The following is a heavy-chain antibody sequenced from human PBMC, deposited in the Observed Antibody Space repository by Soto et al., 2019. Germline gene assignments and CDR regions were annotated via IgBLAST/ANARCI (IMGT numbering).Heavy chain of an antibody. CDR1: GGSFSGYY. D-gene: IGHD6-13*01. V-gene: IGHV4-34*01. J-gene: IGHJ6*03. CDR2: INHSGST. CDR3: ARAASAGYYYYYMDV. Sequence: SETLSLTCAVYGGSFSGYYWSWIRQPPGKGLEWIGEINHSGSTNYNPSLKSRVTISVDTSKNQFSLKLSSVTAADTAVYYCARAASAGYYYYYMDVLGKCTTVTVSS.